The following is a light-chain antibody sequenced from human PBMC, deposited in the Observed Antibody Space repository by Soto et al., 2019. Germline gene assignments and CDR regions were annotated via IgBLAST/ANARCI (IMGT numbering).Light chain of an antibody. CDR3: QQRSNGPPTYT. Sequence: EIVLTQSPATLSLSPGERATLSCRASQSVSSYLAWYQQQPGQAPRLLLYNASSRATGIPARFSGSGSGTDFALTISILEPEDFAVYYCQQRSNGPPTYTFGQGTKLEIK. J-gene: IGKJ2*01. CDR2: NAS. CDR1: QSVSSY. V-gene: IGKV3-11*01.